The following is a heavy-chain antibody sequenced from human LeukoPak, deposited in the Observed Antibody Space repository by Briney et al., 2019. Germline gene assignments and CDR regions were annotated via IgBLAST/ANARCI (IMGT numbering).Heavy chain of an antibody. Sequence: GGSLRLSCAASGFTFSSYWMSWVRQAPGKGLEWVANIKQDGSEKYYVDSVKGRFTISRDNSKNTLYLQMNSLRAEDTAVYYCASLTTVTTLGSFGYWGQGTLVTVSS. J-gene: IGHJ4*02. CDR3: ASLTTVTTLGSFGY. CDR1: GFTFSSYW. CDR2: IKQDGSEK. V-gene: IGHV3-7*01. D-gene: IGHD4-17*01.